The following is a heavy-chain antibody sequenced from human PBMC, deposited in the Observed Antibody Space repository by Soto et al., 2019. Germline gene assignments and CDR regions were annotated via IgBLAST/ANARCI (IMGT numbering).Heavy chain of an antibody. J-gene: IGHJ6*02. Sequence: PGESLKISCKGSGYSFTSYWISWVRQMPGKGLEWMGRIDPSDSYTNYSPSFQGHVTISADKSISTAYLQWSSLKASDTAMYYCARPGDYDRLFYGMDVWGQGTTVTVS. CDR3: ARPGDYDRLFYGMDV. CDR1: GYSFTSYW. V-gene: IGHV5-10-1*01. CDR2: IDPSDSYT. D-gene: IGHD3-16*01.